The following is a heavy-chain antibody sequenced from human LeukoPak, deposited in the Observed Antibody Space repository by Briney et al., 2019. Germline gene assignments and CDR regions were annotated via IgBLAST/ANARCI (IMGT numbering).Heavy chain of an antibody. V-gene: IGHV3-7*01. D-gene: IGHD3-3*01. J-gene: IGHJ4*02. CDR1: GFTFSSYW. CDR2: MKQDGSEK. CDR3: AREWNDFWSGKSFDY. Sequence: GGSLRLSCAASGFTFSSYWMSWVRQTPGKGLEWVANMKQDGSEKYYVDSVKGRFTISRANAKNSLYLQMNSLRAEDTAVYYCAREWNDFWSGKSFDYWGQGTLVTVSS.